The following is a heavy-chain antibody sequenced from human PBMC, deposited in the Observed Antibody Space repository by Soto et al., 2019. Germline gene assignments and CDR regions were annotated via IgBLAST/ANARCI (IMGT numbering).Heavy chain of an antibody. V-gene: IGHV3-33*03. D-gene: IGHD1-1*01. CDR3: ARHRGNYYFDY. CDR1: GFTFNTYG. CDR2: IWYDGSKT. J-gene: IGHJ4*02. Sequence: GGSLRLSCAASGFTFNTYGMHWVRQAPGKGLEWMAIIWYDGSKTYYADSVKGRFTISRDNSNNTLYLQMNSLRAEDTAVYYCARHRGNYYFDYWGQGALVTVSS.